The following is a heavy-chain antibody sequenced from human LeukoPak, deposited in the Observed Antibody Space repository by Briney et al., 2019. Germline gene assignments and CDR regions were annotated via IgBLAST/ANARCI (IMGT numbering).Heavy chain of an antibody. J-gene: IGHJ4*02. CDR2: ITGSGGGT. CDR3: VKWGDYDVLTGYYDPDY. Sequence: PGGSLRLSCAASGFTFSNYAMSWVRQAPGKGLEWVSAITGSGGGTYYADSVKGRFTISRENSKNTLYLQVNSLRAEDTAVYYCVKWGDYDVLTGYYDPDYWGQGSLGTVSS. D-gene: IGHD3-9*01. V-gene: IGHV3-23*01. CDR1: GFTFSNYA.